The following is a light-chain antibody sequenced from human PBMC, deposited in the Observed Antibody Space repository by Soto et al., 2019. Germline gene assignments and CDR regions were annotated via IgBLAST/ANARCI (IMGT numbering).Light chain of an antibody. CDR3: QQRSDWPLT. J-gene: IGKJ4*01. CDR1: QSVSSY. Sequence: EIVLTQSPATLSLSPGARATLSCRASQSVSSYLAWYQQKPGQAPRLLIYDASNRATGIPARFSGSRSGTDFTLTISSLEPEDFAVYYCQQRSDWPLTFGGGTKVEIK. V-gene: IGKV3-11*01. CDR2: DAS.